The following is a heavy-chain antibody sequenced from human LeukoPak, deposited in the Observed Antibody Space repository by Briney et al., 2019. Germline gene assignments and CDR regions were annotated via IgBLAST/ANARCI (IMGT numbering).Heavy chain of an antibody. CDR2: INPSGGST. Sequence: ASVKVSCKASGYAFTSYYMHWVRQAPGQGLEWMGIINPSGGSTSYAQKFQGRVTMTRDTSTSTVYMELSSLRSEDTAVYYCARAGLGEFIDYWGQGTLVTVSS. CDR3: ARAGLGEFIDY. J-gene: IGHJ4*02. CDR1: GYAFTSYY. V-gene: IGHV1-46*01. D-gene: IGHD3-10*01.